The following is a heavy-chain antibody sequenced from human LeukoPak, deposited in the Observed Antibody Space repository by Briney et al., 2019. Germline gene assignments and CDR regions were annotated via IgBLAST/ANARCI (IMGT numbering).Heavy chain of an antibody. CDR2: IDPSDSYT. Sequence: GESLKISCKGSGYSFTSYWISWVRRMPGKGLEWMGRIDPSDSYTNYSPSFQGHVTISADKSISTAYLQWSSLKASDTAMYYCARVQGGYYDSSGYYSVDYWGQGTLVTVSS. CDR1: GYSFTSYW. J-gene: IGHJ4*02. CDR3: ARVQGGYYDSSGYYSVDY. V-gene: IGHV5-10-1*01. D-gene: IGHD3-22*01.